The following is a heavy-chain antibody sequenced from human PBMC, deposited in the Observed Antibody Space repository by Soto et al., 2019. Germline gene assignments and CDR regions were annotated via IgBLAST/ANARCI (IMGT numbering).Heavy chain of an antibody. Sequence: GGSLRLSCAASGFTFSSYAMHWVRQAPGKGLEWVAVISYDGSNKYYADSVKGRFTISRDNSKNTLYLQMNSLRAEDTAVYYCAGDQGYSSGWDAFDIWGQGTMVTVSS. CDR2: ISYDGSNK. J-gene: IGHJ3*02. D-gene: IGHD6-19*01. CDR1: GFTFSSYA. CDR3: AGDQGYSSGWDAFDI. V-gene: IGHV3-30-3*01.